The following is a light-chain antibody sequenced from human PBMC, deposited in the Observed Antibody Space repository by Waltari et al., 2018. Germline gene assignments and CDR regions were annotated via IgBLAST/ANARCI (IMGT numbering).Light chain of an antibody. CDR3: QQYNNWRT. CDR1: QSISRN. Sequence: EVLMTQSPPTLSVSPGEGATLSCRASQSISRNLAWYQQKPGQAPRLLSYGASTRAPGIPARFSGSGSGTEFTLTISSLQSEDFAVYYCQQYNNWRTFGQGTKLEI. CDR2: GAS. J-gene: IGKJ2*01. V-gene: IGKV3-15*01.